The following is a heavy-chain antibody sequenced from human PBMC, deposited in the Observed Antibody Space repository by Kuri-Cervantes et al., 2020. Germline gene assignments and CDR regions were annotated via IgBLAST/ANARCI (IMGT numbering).Heavy chain of an antibody. CDR3: AKRGGSGSYYNVRGGENYFDY. CDR2: ISYDGNSK. CDR1: GFTFNNYA. J-gene: IGHJ4*02. Sequence: GGSLRLSCAASGFTFNNYATHWVRQAPGKGLEWVTVISYDGNSKYYTDSVKGRFTISRDNSKNTLYLQMNSLRAEDTAVYYCAKRGGSGSYYNVRGGENYFDYWGQGTLVTVSS. V-gene: IGHV3-30-3*01. D-gene: IGHD3-10*01.